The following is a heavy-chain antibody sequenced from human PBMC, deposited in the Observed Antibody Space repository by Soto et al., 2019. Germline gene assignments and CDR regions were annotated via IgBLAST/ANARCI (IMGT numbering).Heavy chain of an antibody. V-gene: IGHV3-21*01. D-gene: IGHD6-19*01. CDR1: GFTLSSYS. J-gene: IGHJ4*02. CDR3: ARDMDVGSWLVPSCDY. CDR2: ISSSGSYI. Sequence: EVQLVESGGGLVKPGGSLRLSCAASGFTLSSYSMNWVRQAPGKGLEWVSSISSSGSYINYADSVKGRFTISRDNAKNSLYLQMNSLRAEDTAVYYCARDMDVGSWLVPSCDYWGQGTLVTVSS.